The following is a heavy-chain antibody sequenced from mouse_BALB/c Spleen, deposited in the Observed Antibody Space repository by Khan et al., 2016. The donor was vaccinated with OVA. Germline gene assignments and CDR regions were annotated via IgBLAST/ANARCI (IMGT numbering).Heavy chain of an antibody. V-gene: IGHV2-6-4*01. J-gene: IGHJ1*01. CDR3: ARSRDGGSYWYFDV. CDR1: GFSLSRYS. CDR2: IWIGGST. D-gene: IGHD3-3*01. Sequence: QMQLEESGPGLVAPSQSLSITCTVSGFSLSRYSVHWVRQPPGKGLEWLGIIWIGGSTDYNSALKSRLSISKDNSKSQVFLKMNSLQTDDTAMYYCARSRDGGSYWYFDVWGAGTTVTVSS.